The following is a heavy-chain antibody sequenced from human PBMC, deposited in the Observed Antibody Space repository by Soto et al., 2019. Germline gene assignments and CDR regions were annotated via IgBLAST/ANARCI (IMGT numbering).Heavy chain of an antibody. J-gene: IGHJ4*02. CDR1: GYTFTSYY. CDR2: INPSGGST. V-gene: IGHV1-46*01. CDR3: ARDEATYYYDSSGYGSYYFDY. D-gene: IGHD3-22*01. Sequence: ASVKVSCKAFGYTFTSYYMHWVRQAPGQGLEWMGIINPSGGSTSYAQKFQGRVTMTRDTSTSTVYMELSSLRSEDTAVYYCARDEATYYYDSSGYGSYYFDYWGQGTLVTVSS.